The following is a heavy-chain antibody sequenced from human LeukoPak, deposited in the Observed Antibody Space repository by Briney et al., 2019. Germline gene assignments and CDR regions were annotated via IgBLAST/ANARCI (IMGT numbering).Heavy chain of an antibody. D-gene: IGHD2-2*01. V-gene: IGHV1-2*02. J-gene: IGHJ6*03. CDR2: INPNSGGT. CDR3: ARGVVPAVNYYYYYYMDV. CDR1: GYTFTGYY. Sequence: ASVKVSFKASGYTFTGYYMHWVRQAPGQGLEWMGWINPNSGGTNYAQKFQGRVTITGEESTSTAYMELRSLRSEDTAVYYCARGVVPAVNYYYYYYMDVWGKGTTVTISS.